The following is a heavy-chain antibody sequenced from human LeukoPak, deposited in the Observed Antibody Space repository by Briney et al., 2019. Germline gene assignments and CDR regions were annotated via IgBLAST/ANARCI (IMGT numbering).Heavy chain of an antibody. D-gene: IGHD3-22*01. V-gene: IGHV1-2*02. J-gene: IGHJ3*02. CDR3: ARVAGYYDSSGYYFGPYDAFDI. CDR1: GYTFAGYY. Sequence: ASVKVSCKASGYTFAGYYMHWVRQAPGQGLEWMGWINPNSGDTNSAQKFQGRVTMTRDTSISTAYMELSRLRSDDTAVYYCARVAGYYDSSGYYFGPYDAFDIWGQGTMVTVSS. CDR2: INPNSGDT.